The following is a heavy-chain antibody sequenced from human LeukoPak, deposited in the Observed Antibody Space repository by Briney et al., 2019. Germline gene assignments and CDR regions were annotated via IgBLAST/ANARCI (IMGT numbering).Heavy chain of an antibody. Sequence: SVKVSCKASGGTFSSYAISWVRQAPGQGLEWMGGIIPIFGTANYAQKFQGRVTITTDDSTSTAYMELSSLRSEDTAVYYCASKVNDFSSYYYYMDVWGKGTTVTVSS. CDR2: IIPIFGTA. D-gene: IGHD3-3*01. J-gene: IGHJ6*03. CDR1: GGTFSSYA. CDR3: ASKVNDFSSYYYYMDV. V-gene: IGHV1-69*05.